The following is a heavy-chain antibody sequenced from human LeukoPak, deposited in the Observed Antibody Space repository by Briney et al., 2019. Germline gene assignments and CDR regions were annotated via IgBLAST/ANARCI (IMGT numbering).Heavy chain of an antibody. CDR1: GYRFSGYY. D-gene: IGHD5-12*01. Sequence: ASVKVSCKTSGYRFSGYYMHWVRQAPGQGLEWMGWINRNSGATNYAQNFQGWVTMTRDTSVNTGYMELRRLTSDDTAVYYCARGLINGHDFDYWGQGTLVTVSS. CDR2: INRNSGAT. V-gene: IGHV1-2*04. J-gene: IGHJ4*02. CDR3: ARGLINGHDFDY.